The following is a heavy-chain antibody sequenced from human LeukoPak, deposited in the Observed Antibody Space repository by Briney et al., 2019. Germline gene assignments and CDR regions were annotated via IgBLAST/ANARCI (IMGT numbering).Heavy chain of an antibody. CDR2: IYYSVYT. D-gene: IGHD3-22*01. Sequence: SETLSLTCIVSVGSIISDYYYWGWIRQPPGKGRQWIGTIYYSVYTYYNPSLKSRVAISVDTSKNQFSLKLNSVTAADTAVYYCARQYDSSTYYPSYYFDFWGRGPLVSVSS. CDR1: VGSIISDYYY. V-gene: IGHV4-39*01. CDR3: ARQYDSSTYYPSYYFDF. J-gene: IGHJ4*02.